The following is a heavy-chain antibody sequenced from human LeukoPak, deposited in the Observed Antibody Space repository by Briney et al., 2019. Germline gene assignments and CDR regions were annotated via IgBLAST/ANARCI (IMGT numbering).Heavy chain of an antibody. CDR3: ARGWWSGYDAKLDY. D-gene: IGHD5-12*01. J-gene: IGHJ4*02. CDR2: ISSSGITM. CDR1: GFIFSNYE. V-gene: IGHV3-48*03. Sequence: GGSLRLSCAASGFIFSNYEINWVRQAPGKGLGWVSYISSSGITMNYADSVKGRFTISRDNAKNSLYLQMNSLRAEDTAVYYCARGWWSGYDAKLDYWGQGALVTVSS.